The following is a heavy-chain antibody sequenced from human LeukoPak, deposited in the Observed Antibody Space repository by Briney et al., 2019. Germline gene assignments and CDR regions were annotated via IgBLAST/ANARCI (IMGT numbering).Heavy chain of an antibody. CDR1: GGSISSYY. D-gene: IGHD3-22*01. V-gene: IGHV4-59*01. J-gene: IGHJ4*02. CDR3: AGTYYYDSSGYYWRR. Sequence: SETLSLTCTVSGGSISSYYWSWIRQPPGKGLEWIGYIYYSGSTNYNPSLKSRVTISVDTSKNQFSLKLSSVTAADTAVYYCAGTYYYDSSGYYWRRWGQGTLVTVSS. CDR2: IYYSGST.